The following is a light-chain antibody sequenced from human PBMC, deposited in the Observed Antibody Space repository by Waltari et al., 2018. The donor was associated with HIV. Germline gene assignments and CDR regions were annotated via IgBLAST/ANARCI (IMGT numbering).Light chain of an antibody. CDR2: VNSDGSH. CDR3: QTWGTGIRV. J-gene: IGLJ3*02. CDR1: RGHSTYA. Sequence: QLVLTQSPSASASLGASVKLTCTLSRGHSTYAIAWHQQHPEKGPRYLMKVNSDGSHSKGDGIPDRFSGSSSGSERYLIISSLQSEDEADYYCQTWGTGIRVFGGGTKLTVL. V-gene: IGLV4-69*01.